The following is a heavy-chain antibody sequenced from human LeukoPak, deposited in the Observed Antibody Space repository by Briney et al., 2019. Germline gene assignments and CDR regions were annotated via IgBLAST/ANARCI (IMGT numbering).Heavy chain of an antibody. CDR3: ARLSSGYYRPGDY. J-gene: IGHJ4*02. D-gene: IGHD3-22*01. V-gene: IGHV3-21*01. CDR1: GFTFSSYW. Sequence: GGSLRLSCAASGFTFSSYWMHWVRQAPGKGLEWVSSISSSSSYIYYADSVKGRFTISRDNAKNSLYLQMNSLRAEDTAVYYCARLSSGYYRPGDYWGQGTLVTVSS. CDR2: ISSSSSYI.